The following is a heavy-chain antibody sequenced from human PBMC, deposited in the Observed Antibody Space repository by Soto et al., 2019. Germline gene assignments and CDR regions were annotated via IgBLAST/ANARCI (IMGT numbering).Heavy chain of an antibody. CDR3: ERISRHAYDFDY. Sequence: QVTLKESGPVLVNPTETLTLTCTVSGFSLSYAMVGVTWIRQPPGKALEWLAHTFSNDEKVYNTSLKTRLTISKDTSKSQVVLTMTNMDPVDTATYFCERISRHAYDFDYWGRGTLVTVSS. CDR2: TFSNDEK. CDR1: GFSLSYAMVG. J-gene: IGHJ4*02. D-gene: IGHD2-2*01. V-gene: IGHV2-26*01.